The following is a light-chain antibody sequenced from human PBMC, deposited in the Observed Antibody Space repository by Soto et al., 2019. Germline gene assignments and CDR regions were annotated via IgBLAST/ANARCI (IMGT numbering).Light chain of an antibody. Sequence: DIQMTQSPSSLSASVEDRVTIACRASQSISTYLNWYQQKPGRAPKLLIYAASTLQSGVPPRFSGGGSGTDFTLTINSLQPEDSATYYCQQSYSAPYIFGQGTKLEIK. CDR3: QQSYSAPYI. V-gene: IGKV1-39*01. J-gene: IGKJ2*01. CDR2: AAS. CDR1: QSISTY.